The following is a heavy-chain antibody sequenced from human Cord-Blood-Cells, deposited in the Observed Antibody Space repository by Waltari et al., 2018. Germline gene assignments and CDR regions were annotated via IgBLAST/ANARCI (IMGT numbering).Heavy chain of an antibody. J-gene: IGHJ3*02. CDR2: IDWDDDK. Sequence: QVTLKESGPALVKPTQTLTLTCTFSGFSLSTSGMRVSWIRQPPGKALEWLARIDWDDDKFYSTSLKTRLTISKDTSTNQVVLTMTNMDPVDTATYYCARIGDWGLRGDAFDIWGQGTMVTVSS. CDR1: GFSLSTSGMR. D-gene: IGHD7-27*01. CDR3: ARIGDWGLRGDAFDI. V-gene: IGHV2-70*04.